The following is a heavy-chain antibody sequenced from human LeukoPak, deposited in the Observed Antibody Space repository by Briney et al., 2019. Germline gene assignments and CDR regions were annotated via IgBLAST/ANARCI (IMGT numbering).Heavy chain of an antibody. Sequence: ASVKVSCKASGYTFTSYDINWVRQAPGQGLEWMGWMNPNSGNTGYSQKFQGRVTMTRNTSISTAYMELSRLRSEDTAVYYCARGRRSSGWYIDYWGQGTLVTVSS. V-gene: IGHV1-8*01. CDR3: ARGRRSSGWYIDY. CDR2: MNPNSGNT. D-gene: IGHD6-19*01. J-gene: IGHJ4*02. CDR1: GYTFTSYD.